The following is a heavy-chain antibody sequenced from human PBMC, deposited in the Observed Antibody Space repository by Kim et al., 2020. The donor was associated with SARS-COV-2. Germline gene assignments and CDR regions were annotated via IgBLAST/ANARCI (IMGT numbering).Heavy chain of an antibody. Sequence: GGSLRLSCAASGFTFSSYAMSWVRQAPGKGLEWVSAISGSGGSTYYADSVKGRFTISRDNSKNTLYLQMNSLRAEDTAVYYCAKDGDAYYYDSSGYTTSGYWGQGTLVTVSS. CDR1: GFTFSSYA. CDR3: AKDGDAYYYDSSGYTTSGY. V-gene: IGHV3-23*01. CDR2: ISGSGGST. J-gene: IGHJ4*02. D-gene: IGHD3-22*01.